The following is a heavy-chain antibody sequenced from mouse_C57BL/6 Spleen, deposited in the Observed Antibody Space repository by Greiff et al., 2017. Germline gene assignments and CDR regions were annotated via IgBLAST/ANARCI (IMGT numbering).Heavy chain of an antibody. CDR2: INPSNGGT. CDR1: GYTFTSYW. Sequence: QVQLQQPGTELVKPGASVKLSCKASGYTFTSYWMHWVKQRPGQGLEWIGNINPSNGGTNYNEKFQSKATLTVDKSSSTAYMQLSSLTSEDSAVYYCARSPTMIKAMDYWGQGTSVTVSS. D-gene: IGHD2-4*01. V-gene: IGHV1-53*01. CDR3: ARSPTMIKAMDY. J-gene: IGHJ4*01.